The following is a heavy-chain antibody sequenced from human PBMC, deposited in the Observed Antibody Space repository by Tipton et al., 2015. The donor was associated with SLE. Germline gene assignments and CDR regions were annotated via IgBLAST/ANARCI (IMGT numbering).Heavy chain of an antibody. J-gene: IGHJ3*02. V-gene: IGHV3-23*01. CDR1: GFTFSSYA. CDR2: ISGSGGST. Sequence: LSLTCAASGFTFSSYAMSWVRQAPGKGLEWVSAISGSGGSTYYADSVKGRFTISRDNSKNTLYLQMNSLRAEDTAVYYCARETGAFDIWGQGTMVTVSS. CDR3: ARETGAFDI.